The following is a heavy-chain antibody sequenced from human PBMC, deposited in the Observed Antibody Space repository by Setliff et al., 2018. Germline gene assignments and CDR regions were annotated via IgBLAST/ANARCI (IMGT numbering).Heavy chain of an antibody. D-gene: IGHD4-4*01. CDR1: GGSISTSSY. J-gene: IGHJ6*03. V-gene: IGHV4-39*07. CDR2: IYYSGTT. Sequence: SETLSLTCNVSGGSISTSSYWGWIRQPPGKGLEWIGSIYYSGTTYYNPSLESRITMSVDTSQNQFSLRLSSVTAADTAVYYCARGTTDLNYYYYMDVWGKGTTVTVSS. CDR3: ARGTTDLNYYYYMDV.